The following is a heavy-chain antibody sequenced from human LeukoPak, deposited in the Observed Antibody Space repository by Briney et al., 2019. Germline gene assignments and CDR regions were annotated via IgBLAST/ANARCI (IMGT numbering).Heavy chain of an antibody. Sequence: GGSLRLSCAASGFTVSSNYMSWVRQAPGKGLEWVSAISGSGGSTYYADSVKGRFTISRDNSKNTLYLQMNSLRAEDTAVYYCAKDQVAAAGSRYYFDYWGQGTLVTVSS. CDR3: AKDQVAAAGSRYYFDY. D-gene: IGHD6-13*01. CDR2: ISGSGGST. J-gene: IGHJ4*02. V-gene: IGHV3-23*01. CDR1: GFTVSSNY.